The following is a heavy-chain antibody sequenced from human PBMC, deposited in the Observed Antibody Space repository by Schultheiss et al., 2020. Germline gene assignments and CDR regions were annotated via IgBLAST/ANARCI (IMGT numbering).Heavy chain of an antibody. CDR1: GFTFSSYG. CDR3: ASLSDSSSGTFDY. V-gene: IGHV3-30*03. Sequence: GGSLRLSCAASGFTFSSYGMHWVRQAPGKGLEWVAVISYDGSNKYYADSVKGRFTISRDNSKNTLYLQMNSLRAEDTAVYYCASLSDSSSGTFDYWGQGTLVTLSS. D-gene: IGHD6-13*01. CDR2: ISYDGSNK. J-gene: IGHJ4*02.